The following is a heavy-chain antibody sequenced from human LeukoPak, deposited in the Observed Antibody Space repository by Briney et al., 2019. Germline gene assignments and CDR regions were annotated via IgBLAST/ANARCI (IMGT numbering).Heavy chain of an antibody. Sequence: GGSLRLSCAASGFTFSSYAMSWVRQAPGKGLEWVSAISGSGGSTYYADSAKGRFTISRDNSKNTLYLQMNSLRAEDTAVYYCAKDGDYGDYSVVDYWGQGTLVTVSS. J-gene: IGHJ4*02. CDR2: ISGSGGST. CDR1: GFTFSSYA. CDR3: AKDGDYGDYSVVDY. D-gene: IGHD4-17*01. V-gene: IGHV3-23*01.